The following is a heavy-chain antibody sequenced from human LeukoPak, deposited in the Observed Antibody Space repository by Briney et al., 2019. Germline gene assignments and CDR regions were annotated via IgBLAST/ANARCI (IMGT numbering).Heavy chain of an antibody. CDR2: IYHSGST. J-gene: IGHJ3*02. D-gene: IGHD5-18*01. CDR1: GGSISSGGYY. Sequence: SETLSLTCTVSGGSISSGGYYWSWIRQPPGKGLEWIGYIYHSGSTYYNPSLKSRVTISVDRSKNQFSLKLSSVTAADTAVYYCARSVRYSYGSYAFDIWGQGTMVTVSS. V-gene: IGHV4-30-2*01. CDR3: ARSVRYSYGSYAFDI.